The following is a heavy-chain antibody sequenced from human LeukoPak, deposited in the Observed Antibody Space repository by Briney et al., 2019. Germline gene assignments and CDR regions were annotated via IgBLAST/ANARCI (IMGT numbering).Heavy chain of an antibody. CDR1: GGTFSSYA. Sequence: ASVKVYCKASGGTFSSYAISWVRQAPGQGLEWMGGIIPIFGTANYAQEFQGRVTITTDESTSTAYMELSSLRSEDTAVYYCARDLRDSSGYTEVWGQGTLVTVSS. CDR3: ARDLRDSSGYTEV. J-gene: IGHJ4*02. CDR2: IIPIFGTA. V-gene: IGHV1-69*05. D-gene: IGHD3-22*01.